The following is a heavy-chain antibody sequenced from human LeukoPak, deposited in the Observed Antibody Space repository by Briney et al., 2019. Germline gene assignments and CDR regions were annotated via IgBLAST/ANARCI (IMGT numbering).Heavy chain of an antibody. Sequence: PGGSLRLSCSASGFTFSSYVMHWVRQAPDKVQVWVAFIRYDGSDKYYAESVKGRFTISRDNSKNTLYLQMNSLRTEDTAVYYCAKLHKGELLNWFDPWGQGTLVTVSS. CDR3: AKLHKGELLNWFDP. CDR2: IRYDGSDK. D-gene: IGHD1-26*01. V-gene: IGHV3-30*02. J-gene: IGHJ5*02. CDR1: GFTFSSYV.